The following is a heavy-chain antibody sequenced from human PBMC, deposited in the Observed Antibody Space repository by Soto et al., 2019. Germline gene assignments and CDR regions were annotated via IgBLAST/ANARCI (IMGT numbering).Heavy chain of an antibody. J-gene: IGHJ6*02. Sequence: ASVKLSCKASGYTFAGYYMHWVRQAPGQGLEWMGWINPNSGGTNYAQKFQGWVTMTRDTSISTAYMELSRLRSDDTAVYYCARGYYYGSGSYYNDDYYYGMDVWGQGTTVTVSS. CDR2: INPNSGGT. CDR1: GYTFAGYY. V-gene: IGHV1-2*04. CDR3: ARGYYYGSGSYYNDDYYYGMDV. D-gene: IGHD3-10*01.